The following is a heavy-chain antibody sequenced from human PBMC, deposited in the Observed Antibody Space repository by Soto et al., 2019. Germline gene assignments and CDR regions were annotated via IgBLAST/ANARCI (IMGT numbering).Heavy chain of an antibody. D-gene: IGHD2-2*01. J-gene: IGHJ4*02. Sequence: GGSLRLSCAASGFTFSSYSMNWVRQAPGKGLEWVSSISSSSSYIYYADSVKGRFTISRDNAKKLLYLQMNSLRAEDTAVYYCGRSIVVVPADFDYWGQGTLVTVSS. V-gene: IGHV3-21*01. CDR1: GFTFSSYS. CDR3: GRSIVVVPADFDY. CDR2: ISSSSSYI.